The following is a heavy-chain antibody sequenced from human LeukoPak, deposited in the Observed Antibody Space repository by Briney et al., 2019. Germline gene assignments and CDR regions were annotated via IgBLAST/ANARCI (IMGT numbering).Heavy chain of an antibody. CDR2: ISAYNGNT. J-gene: IGHJ4*02. Sequence: ASVKVSCKASGGTFSSYAISWVRQAPGQGLEWMGWISAYNGNTNYAQKLQGRVTMTTDTSTSTAYMELRSLRSDDTAVYYCARATGTTTHDYWGQGTLVTVSS. D-gene: IGHD1-1*01. V-gene: IGHV1-18*01. CDR3: ARATGTTTHDY. CDR1: GGTFSSYA.